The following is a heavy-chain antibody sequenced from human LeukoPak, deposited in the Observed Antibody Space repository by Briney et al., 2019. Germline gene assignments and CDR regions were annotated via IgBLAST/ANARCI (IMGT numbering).Heavy chain of an antibody. CDR2: IYYSGST. V-gene: IGHV4-31*03. D-gene: IGHD3-10*01. Sequence: SQTLSLTCTVSGGSISSGGYYWSWIRQHPGKGLEWIGYIYYSGSTYYNPSLKSRVTISVDTSKNQFSLKLSSVTAADTAVYYCARLGDITMVRGARRGYYYYMDVWGKGTTVTVSS. CDR1: GGSISSGGYY. J-gene: IGHJ6*03. CDR3: ARLGDITMVRGARRGYYYYMDV.